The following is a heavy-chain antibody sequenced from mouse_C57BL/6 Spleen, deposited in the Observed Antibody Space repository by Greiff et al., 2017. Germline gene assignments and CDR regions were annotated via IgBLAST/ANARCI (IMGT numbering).Heavy chain of an antibody. Sequence: VQLQQSGPELVKPGASVKISCKASGYSFTGYYMNWVKQSPEKSLEWIGEINPSTGGTTYNQKFKAKATLTVDKSSSTAYMQLKSLTSEDSAVYYCERDYYYGSSSFAYWGQGTLVTVSA. CDR2: INPSTGGT. D-gene: IGHD1-1*01. V-gene: IGHV1-42*01. CDR1: GYSFTGYY. CDR3: ERDYYYGSSSFAY. J-gene: IGHJ3*01.